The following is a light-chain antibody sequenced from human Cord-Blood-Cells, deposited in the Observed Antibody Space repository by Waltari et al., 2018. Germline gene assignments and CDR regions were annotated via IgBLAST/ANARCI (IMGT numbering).Light chain of an antibody. CDR1: QSISSW. V-gene: IGKV1-5*01. Sequence: NQMTQSPSTLSASVGDRVPITCRASQSISSWMAWYQQKPGKAPKPMIYDASSLESGVPSRFSGSGSGTEFTLTISSLQPDDFATYYCQQYNSYSPYTFGQGTKLEIK. J-gene: IGKJ2*01. CDR2: DAS. CDR3: QQYNSYSPYT.